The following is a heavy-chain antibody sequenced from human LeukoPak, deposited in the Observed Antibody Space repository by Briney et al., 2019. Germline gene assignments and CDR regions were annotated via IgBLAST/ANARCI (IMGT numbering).Heavy chain of an antibody. J-gene: IGHJ4*02. Sequence: GGSLRLSCEASGFNLSSYWMRWVRQAPGKGLVWVSRINSDGSSTRYADSVKGRLTISGDNAKNSLYLQMNSLRAEDTAVYYCARDHDRYCSGGSCSEFDYWGQGTLVTVSS. V-gene: IGHV3-74*01. CDR2: INSDGSST. D-gene: IGHD2-15*01. CDR1: GFNLSSYW. CDR3: ARDHDRYCSGGSCSEFDY.